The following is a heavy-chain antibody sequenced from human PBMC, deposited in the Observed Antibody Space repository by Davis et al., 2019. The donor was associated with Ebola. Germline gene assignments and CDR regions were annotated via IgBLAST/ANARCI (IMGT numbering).Heavy chain of an antibody. D-gene: IGHD3-3*01. V-gene: IGHV3-7*01. CDR2: IKEDGSEK. Sequence: GGSLRLSCAASGFTFSRNWMTWVRQAPGKGLEWVATIKEDGSEKYYVDSVKGRFTISRDNAKNSLYLQMNSLRADDTAVYYGARDDYDFWGGYSAVYYYGMDVWGKGTTVTVSS. J-gene: IGHJ6*04. CDR3: ARDDYDFWGGYSAVYYYGMDV. CDR1: GFTFSRNW.